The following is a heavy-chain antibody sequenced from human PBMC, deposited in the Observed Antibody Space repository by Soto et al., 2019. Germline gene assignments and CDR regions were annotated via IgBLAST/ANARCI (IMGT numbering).Heavy chain of an antibody. J-gene: IGHJ6*03. V-gene: IGHV4-59*01. D-gene: IGHD2-15*01. CDR3: ARVRCSGGSCSSNYFYYYYMDV. CDR2: IYYSGST. CDR1: GGSISSYY. Sequence: SETLSLTCTVSGGSISSYYGSWIRQPPGKGLEWIGYIYYSGSTNYNPSLKSRVTISVDTSKNQFSLKLSSVTAADTAVYYCARVRCSGGSCSSNYFYYYYMDVWGKGTTVTVSS.